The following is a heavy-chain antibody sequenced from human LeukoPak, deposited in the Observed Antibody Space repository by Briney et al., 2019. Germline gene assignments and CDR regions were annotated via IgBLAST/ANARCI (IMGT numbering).Heavy chain of an antibody. V-gene: IGHV3-23*01. Sequence: QAGGSLRLSCAASGFPFSSYAMTWVRQAPGKGLEWVSSISGDGATTYHADSVKGRFTISRDNSKSTLYLQMNSLRAEDTAVYYCAREAEAGTTTPTIDYWGQGTLVTVSS. CDR2: ISGDGATT. J-gene: IGHJ4*02. CDR1: GFPFSSYA. D-gene: IGHD1-1*01. CDR3: AREAEAGTTTPTIDY.